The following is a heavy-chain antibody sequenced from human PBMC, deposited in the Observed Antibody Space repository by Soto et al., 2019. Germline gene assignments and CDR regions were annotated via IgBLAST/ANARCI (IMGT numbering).Heavy chain of an antibody. CDR3: ARVDY. CDR1: GFTFSSYA. V-gene: IGHV3-30-3*01. CDR2: ISYDGSNK. J-gene: IGHJ4*02. Sequence: QVQLVESGGGVVQPGRSLRLSCAASGFTFSSYAMHWVRQAPGKGLEWVAVISYDGSNKYYADSVKGRFTISRDNSKNTLYLQMNSRRAEDTAVYYCARVDYWGQGTLVTVSS.